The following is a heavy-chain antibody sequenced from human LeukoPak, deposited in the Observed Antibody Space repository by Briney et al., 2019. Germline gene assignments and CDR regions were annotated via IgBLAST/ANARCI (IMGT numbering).Heavy chain of an antibody. V-gene: IGHV4-34*01. CDR2: INHSGYT. CDR1: GLPFSNYY. Sequence: SETLSLTCAVSGLPFSNYYWSWVRQSPTKGLEWIGEINHSGYTNYNPSLKSRVTISIDTSKNQFSLMVTSMTAADTGVYYCTGAVAGHPDWGQGTLVTVSS. J-gene: IGHJ4*02. CDR3: TGAVAGHPD. D-gene: IGHD6-19*01.